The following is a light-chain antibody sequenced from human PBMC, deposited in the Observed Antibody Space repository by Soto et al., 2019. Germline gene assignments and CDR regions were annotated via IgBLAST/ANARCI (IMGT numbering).Light chain of an antibody. CDR3: QRYDNWLIT. V-gene: IGKV3-15*01. CDR2: GAS. J-gene: IGKJ5*01. Sequence: ERVMTQSPATLSVSPGERATLSCRASQSVSSNLVWYQQKPGQAPRLFIYGASTRATAIPPRFSGSGSGTEFTLTITSLQSEDFAVYYCQRYDNWLITFGQETRLEIK. CDR1: QSVSSN.